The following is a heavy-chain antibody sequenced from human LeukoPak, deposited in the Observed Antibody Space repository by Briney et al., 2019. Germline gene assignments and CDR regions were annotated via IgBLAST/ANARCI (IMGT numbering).Heavy chain of an antibody. CDR3: ARYESDSSGYYYYYYYYYMDV. CDR1: GGSFTTYY. Sequence: SETLSLTCTVSGGSFTTYYWSWIRQPAGRGLEWIGHIDSSGTTNYNPSLKSRVTMSTDPSKNQFSLKLSSVTAADTAVYYCARYESDSSGYYYYYYYYYMDVWGKGTTVTISS. D-gene: IGHD3-22*01. V-gene: IGHV4-59*10. CDR2: IDSSGTT. J-gene: IGHJ6*03.